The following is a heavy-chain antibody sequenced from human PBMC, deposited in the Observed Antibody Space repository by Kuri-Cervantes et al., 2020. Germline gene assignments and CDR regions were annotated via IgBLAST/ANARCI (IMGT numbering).Heavy chain of an antibody. J-gene: IGHJ6*02. Sequence: ASVKVSCKASGYTFTSYDINWVRQATGQGLEWMGWMNPNSGNTGYAQKFQGRVTMTRNTSISTAYMELSSLRSEDTAVYYCAREGITIFGVVSPTNYYYYGMDVWGQGTTVTVSS. CDR3: AREGITIFGVVSPTNYYYYGMDV. CDR2: MNPNSGNT. V-gene: IGHV1-8*01. D-gene: IGHD3-3*01. CDR1: GYTFTSYD.